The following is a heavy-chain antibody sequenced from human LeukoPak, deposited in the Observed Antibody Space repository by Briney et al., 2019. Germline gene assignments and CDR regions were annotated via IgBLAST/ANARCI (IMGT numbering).Heavy chain of an antibody. D-gene: IGHD6-13*01. CDR2: IYHSGST. CDR1: GGSIISNTHY. CDR3: ARAGQHFDY. V-gene: IGHV4-39*07. J-gene: IGHJ4*02. Sequence: SETLSLTCIVSGGSIISNTHYWGWVRQPPGKGLEWIGEIYHSGSTNYNPSLKSRVTISVDKSKNQFSLKLSSVTAADTAVYYCARAGQHFDYWGQGTLVTVSS.